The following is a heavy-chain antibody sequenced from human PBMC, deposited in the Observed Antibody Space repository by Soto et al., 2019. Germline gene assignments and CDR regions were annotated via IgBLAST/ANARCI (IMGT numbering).Heavy chain of an antibody. J-gene: IGHJ4*02. D-gene: IGHD3-22*01. CDR1: GFTFSSYA. CDR3: TTYYYDGTDYYGLDH. Sequence: GGSLRLSCAASGFTFSSYAMNWVRQAPGKGLEWVSAISSSGGSTYYADSVKGRFTISRDNSKNTLYLQMNSLRAEDTAVYYCTTYYYDGTDYYGLDHWGQGTLVTVSS. V-gene: IGHV3-23*01. CDR2: ISSSGGST.